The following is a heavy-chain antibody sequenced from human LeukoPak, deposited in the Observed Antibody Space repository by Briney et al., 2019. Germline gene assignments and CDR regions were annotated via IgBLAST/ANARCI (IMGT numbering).Heavy chain of an antibody. CDR1: GYTFTGYY. Sequence: ASVKVSCKASGYTFTGYYMHWVRQAPGQGLEWMGWINPNSGGTNYAQKFQGRVTMTRDTSISTAYMELSRLRSDDTAVYYCARSAASMVRGVIFYWGQGTLVTVSS. D-gene: IGHD3-10*01. J-gene: IGHJ4*02. CDR3: ARSAASMVRGVIFY. V-gene: IGHV1-2*02. CDR2: INPNSGGT.